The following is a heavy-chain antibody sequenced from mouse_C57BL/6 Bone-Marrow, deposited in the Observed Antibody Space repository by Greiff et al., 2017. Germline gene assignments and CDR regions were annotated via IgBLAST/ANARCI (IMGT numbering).Heavy chain of an antibody. CDR1: GFTFSDAW. V-gene: IGHV6-6*01. CDR2: IRNKANNHAT. D-gene: IGHD3-3*01. CDR3: TRPRGQGAMDY. Sequence: EVQRVESGGGLVQPGGSMKLSCAASGFTFSDAWMDWVRQSPEKGLEWVAEIRNKANNHATYYAESVKGRFTISRDDSKSSVYLQMNSLRAEDTGIYYCTRPRGQGAMDYWGQGTSVTVSS. J-gene: IGHJ4*01.